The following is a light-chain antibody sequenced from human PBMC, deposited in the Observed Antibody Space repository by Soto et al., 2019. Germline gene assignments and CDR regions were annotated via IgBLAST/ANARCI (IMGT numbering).Light chain of an antibody. CDR3: QQYGSSPVT. CDR1: QSVAGTY. Sequence: EIVLTQSPGTLSLSPGERATLSCRASQSVAGTYLAWYQQKPGQAPRLLIYRASSRATGIPDRFSDSGSGTDFTLTISRLEPEDFAVFYCQQYGSSPVTFGQGTRLEIK. CDR2: RAS. J-gene: IGKJ5*01. V-gene: IGKV3-20*01.